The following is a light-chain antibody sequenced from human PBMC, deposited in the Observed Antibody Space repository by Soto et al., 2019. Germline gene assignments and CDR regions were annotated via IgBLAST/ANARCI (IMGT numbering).Light chain of an antibody. CDR2: GNS. J-gene: IGLJ2*01. V-gene: IGLV1-40*01. Sequence: QAVVTQPPSVSGAPGQRVTISCTGSSSNIGAGYDVHWYQQLPGTAPKLLIYGNSNRPSGVPDRFSGSKSGISASLAITGLQAEDEADYYCQSYDSSLSVVFGGGTKLTVL. CDR1: SSNIGAGYD. CDR3: QSYDSSLSVV.